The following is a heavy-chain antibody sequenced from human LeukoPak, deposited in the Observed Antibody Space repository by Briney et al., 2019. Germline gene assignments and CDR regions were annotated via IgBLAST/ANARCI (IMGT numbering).Heavy chain of an antibody. V-gene: IGHV1-69*13. Sequence: SVKVSCKASGGTFSSYAISWVRQAPGQGLEWMGGIIPIFGTANYAQKFQGRVTITADESTSTAYMELSSLRSEDTAVYYCARGTRYYDSSGFWFDPWGQGTLVTVSS. CDR2: IIPIFGTA. J-gene: IGHJ5*02. D-gene: IGHD3-22*01. CDR1: GGTFSSYA. CDR3: ARGTRYYDSSGFWFDP.